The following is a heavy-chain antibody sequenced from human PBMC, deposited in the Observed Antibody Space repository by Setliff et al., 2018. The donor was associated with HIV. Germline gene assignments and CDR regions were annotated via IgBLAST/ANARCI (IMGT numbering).Heavy chain of an antibody. CDR2: IDPSDSYT. CDR3: ARQNDSSGYYYYYYMDV. V-gene: IGHV5-10-1*01. D-gene: IGHD3-22*01. J-gene: IGHJ6*03. CDR1: GYSFTSYW. Sequence: GESLKISCKGSGYSFTSYWISWVRQMPGKGLEWMGRIDPSDSYTNYSPSFQGHVTISADKSISTAYLQWSSLKASDTAMYYCARQNDSSGYYYYYYMDVWGKGTTVTVSS.